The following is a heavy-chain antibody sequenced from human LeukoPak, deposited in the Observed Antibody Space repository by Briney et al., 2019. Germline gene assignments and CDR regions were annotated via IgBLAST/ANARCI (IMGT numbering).Heavy chain of an antibody. CDR1: GFTVSSNH. CDR2: IYSGGST. J-gene: IGHJ4*02. D-gene: IGHD1-1*01. CDR3: ARGPAGYN. Sequence: GGSLRLSCAASGFTVSSNHMSWVRQAPGKGLEWVSVIYSGGSTDYADSVKGRFTISRDILKNTLYLQMNSLRAEDTAVYYCARGPAGYNSGQGTLVTVSS. V-gene: IGHV3-53*01.